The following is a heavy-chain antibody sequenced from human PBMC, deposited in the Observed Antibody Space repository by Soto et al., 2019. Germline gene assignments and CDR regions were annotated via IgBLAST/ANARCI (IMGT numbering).Heavy chain of an antibody. Sequence: ASVKVSCKASGYTFTSYGISWVRQAPGQGLEWMGWISAYNGNTNYAQKLQGRVTMATDTSTSTAYMELRSLRSDDTAVYYCARDGYYYDSSGYSSGAFDIWGQGTMVTVSS. J-gene: IGHJ3*02. V-gene: IGHV1-18*01. CDR3: ARDGYYYDSSGYSSGAFDI. D-gene: IGHD3-22*01. CDR2: ISAYNGNT. CDR1: GYTFTSYG.